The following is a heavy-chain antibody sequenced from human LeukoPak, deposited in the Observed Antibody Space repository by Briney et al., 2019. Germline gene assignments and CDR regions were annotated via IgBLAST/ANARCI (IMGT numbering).Heavy chain of an antibody. CDR2: IYYSGST. CDR3: ARDPRWATGNGMDV. CDR1: GGSISSYY. D-gene: IGHD5-12*01. V-gene: IGHV4-59*12. J-gene: IGHJ6*02. Sequence: SETLSLTCTVSGGSISSYYWSWIRQPPGKGLEWIGYIYYSGSTNYNPSLKSRLTISVDTSKNQFSLKLSSVTAADTAVYYCARDPRWATGNGMDVWGQGTTVTVSS.